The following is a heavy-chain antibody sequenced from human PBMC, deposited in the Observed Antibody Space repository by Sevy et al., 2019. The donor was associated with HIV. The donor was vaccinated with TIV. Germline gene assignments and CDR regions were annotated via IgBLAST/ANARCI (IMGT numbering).Heavy chain of an antibody. V-gene: IGHV1-8*01. J-gene: IGHJ5*02. D-gene: IGHD5-12*01. CDR3: TRGSYDNNWFDP. Sequence: ASVKVSCKASGYTFTNYDINWVRQGTGQGLEWMGWMNPNSGNTGYAQKFQGRVTMTRNTSISTAYMELSSLRSEDTAVYYCTRGSYDNNWFDPWCQGTLVTVSS. CDR1: GYTFTNYD. CDR2: MNPNSGNT.